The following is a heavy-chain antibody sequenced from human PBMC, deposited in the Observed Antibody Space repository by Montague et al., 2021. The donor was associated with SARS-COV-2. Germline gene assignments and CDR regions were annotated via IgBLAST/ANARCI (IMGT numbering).Heavy chain of an antibody. Sequence: KKHSGSTNYNPSLKSRVTISVDTSKNQFSLKLSSVTAADTAVYYCARDRYSSGWYGQKYYFDYWGQGDLVTVS. CDR3: ARDRYSSGWYGQKYYFDY. V-gene: IGHV4-34*01. J-gene: IGHJ4*02. CDR2: KKHSGST. D-gene: IGHD6-13*01.